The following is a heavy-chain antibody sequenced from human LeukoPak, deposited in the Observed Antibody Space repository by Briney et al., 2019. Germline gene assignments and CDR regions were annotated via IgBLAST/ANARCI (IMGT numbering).Heavy chain of an antibody. CDR2: ISSSSSYI. V-gene: IGHV3-21*01. CDR1: GFTFSSYS. Sequence: PGGSLRLSCAASGFTFSSYSMNWVRQAPGKGLEWVSSISSSSSYIYYADSVKGRFTISRDNAKNSLYLQMNSLRAEDTAVYYCARDRAMEVEAYYFDYWGQGTLVTVSS. D-gene: IGHD1-26*01. CDR3: ARDRAMEVEAYYFDY. J-gene: IGHJ4*02.